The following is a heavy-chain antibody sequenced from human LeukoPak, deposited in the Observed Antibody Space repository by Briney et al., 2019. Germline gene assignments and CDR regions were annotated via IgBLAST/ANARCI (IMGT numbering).Heavy chain of an antibody. Sequence: SETLSLTCSVSGASFTSHYRRWMRQPPGKGLEWIGHFFYSGSTTYNPSLESRVTISVDTSRNQFSLKLNSVAAADTAVYYCAGGRGRHYHVESFRVWGHGTTVTVSS. V-gene: IGHV4-59*11. CDR1: GASFTSHY. CDR2: FFYSGST. J-gene: IGHJ3*01. D-gene: IGHD1-1*01. CDR3: AGGRGRHYHVESFRV.